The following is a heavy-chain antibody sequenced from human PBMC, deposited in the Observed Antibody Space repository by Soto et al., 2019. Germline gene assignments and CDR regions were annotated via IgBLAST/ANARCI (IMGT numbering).Heavy chain of an antibody. Sequence: QVQLVESGGGVVQPGRSLRLSCAASGFTFSSYAMHWVRQAPGKGLEWVAVISYDGSNKYYADSVKGRFTISRDNSKNTLYLQMNRLRAEDTAVYYCASVLFYYDSSEPGYWGQGTLVTVSS. V-gene: IGHV3-30-3*01. J-gene: IGHJ4*02. CDR1: GFTFSSYA. CDR2: ISYDGSNK. D-gene: IGHD3-22*01. CDR3: ASVLFYYDSSEPGY.